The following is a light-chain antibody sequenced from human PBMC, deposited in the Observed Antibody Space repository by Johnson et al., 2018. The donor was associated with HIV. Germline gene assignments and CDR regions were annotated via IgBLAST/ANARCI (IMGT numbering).Light chain of an antibody. CDR2: DTY. Sequence: QSVLTQPPSVSAAPGQTVTISCSGSSSNVGSSFVSWYRQVPGTAPKLLIYDTYKLHSRIPGRFPGSKSGPSATLGITGLQTGDEADSYCGTWDSSLTSYVFGAGTKVTVL. CDR1: SSNVGSSF. J-gene: IGLJ1*01. CDR3: GTWDSSLTSYV. V-gene: IGLV1-51*01.